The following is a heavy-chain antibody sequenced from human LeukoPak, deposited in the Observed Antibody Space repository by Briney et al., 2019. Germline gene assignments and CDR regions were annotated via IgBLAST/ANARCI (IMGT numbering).Heavy chain of an antibody. J-gene: IGHJ1*01. CDR2: IRYDGSNK. V-gene: IGHV3-30*02. CDR1: GFTFSSYG. CDR3: AKEIYGDPTGGRFQH. D-gene: IGHD4-17*01. Sequence: GGSLRLSCAASGFTFSSYGMHWVRQAPGKGLEWVAFIRYDGSNKYYADSVEGRFTVSRDNSKNTLYLQMNSLRAEDTAVFYCAKEIYGDPTGGRFQHWGQGTLVTVSS.